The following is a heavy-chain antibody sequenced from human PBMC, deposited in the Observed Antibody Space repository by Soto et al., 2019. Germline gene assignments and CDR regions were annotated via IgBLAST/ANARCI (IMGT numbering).Heavy chain of an antibody. CDR1: GFTLTNNG. V-gene: IGHV3-30*18. D-gene: IGHD1-26*01. Sequence: QVQLLESGGGVVQPRRSLRLSCVASGFTLTNNGMHWVRQAPGQGLEWVAVTSSDGSSYYYGDSVRGRFTISRDTSKNTLFLEMNSLTTADTAVYYCAKDRGLAESGTWSHYYYGMDVWGQGTSVTVS. CDR3: AKDRGLAESGTWSHYYYGMDV. CDR2: TSSDGSSY. J-gene: IGHJ6*02.